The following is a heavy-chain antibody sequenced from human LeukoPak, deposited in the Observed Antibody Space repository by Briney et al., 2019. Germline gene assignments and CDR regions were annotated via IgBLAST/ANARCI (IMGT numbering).Heavy chain of an antibody. D-gene: IGHD3-10*01. V-gene: IGHV3-30*02. J-gene: IGHJ4*02. CDR2: IRHDGSDK. CDR3: AKVLLWFGEFSHFDY. Sequence: GGSLRLSCAASGFTFSSYGMHWVRQAPGKGLEWVAFIRHDGSDKYYADSVKGRFTISRDNSKNTLYLQMNSLRAEDTAVYYCAKVLLWFGEFSHFDYWGQGTLVTVSS. CDR1: GFTFSSYG.